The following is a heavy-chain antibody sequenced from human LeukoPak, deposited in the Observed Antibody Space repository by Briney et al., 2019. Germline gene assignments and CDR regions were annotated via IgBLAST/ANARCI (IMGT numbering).Heavy chain of an antibody. J-gene: IGHJ3*02. D-gene: IGHD1-26*01. CDR3: ARPRYSGNYQGAFGI. Sequence: PGGSLRLSCAASGFTVSSNYMSWVRQAPGKGLEWVSVIYSGGSTYYADSVKGRFTISRDNSKNTLYLQMNSLRAEDTAVYYCARPRYSGNYQGAFGIWGQGTMVTVSS. V-gene: IGHV3-53*01. CDR1: GFTVSSNY. CDR2: IYSGGST.